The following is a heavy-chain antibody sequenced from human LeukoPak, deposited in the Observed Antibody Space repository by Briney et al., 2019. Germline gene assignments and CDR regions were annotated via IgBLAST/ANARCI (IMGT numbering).Heavy chain of an antibody. V-gene: IGHV4-39*07. J-gene: IGHJ3*02. D-gene: IGHD3-22*01. CDR2: IYYSGST. CDR1: GGSISSSSYY. CDR3: ARIGTNEWDYYDSSGSINPAFDI. Sequence: SETLSLTCTVSGGSISSSSYYWGWIRQPPGKGLEWIGSIYYSGSTNYNPSLKSRVTISVDTSKNQFSLKLSSVTAADTAVYYCARIGTNEWDYYDSSGSINPAFDIWGQGTMVTVSS.